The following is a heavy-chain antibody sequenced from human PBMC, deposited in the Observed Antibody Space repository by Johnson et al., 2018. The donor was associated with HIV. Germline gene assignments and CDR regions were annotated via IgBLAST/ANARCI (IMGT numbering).Heavy chain of an antibody. CDR2: IYSGGSI. CDR1: GFTFSSYG. D-gene: IGHD3-22*01. Sequence: VQLVESGGGVVQPGRSLRLSCAASGFTFSSYGMHWVRQAPGMGLEWVSVIYSGGSIYYADSVKGRFTISRDNSNNTLYLQVTSLRAEDTAVYYCARDVAATMIVVGGAYDAFDFWGLGTRVTVSS. V-gene: IGHV3-NL1*01. CDR3: ARDVAATMIVVGGAYDAFDF. J-gene: IGHJ3*01.